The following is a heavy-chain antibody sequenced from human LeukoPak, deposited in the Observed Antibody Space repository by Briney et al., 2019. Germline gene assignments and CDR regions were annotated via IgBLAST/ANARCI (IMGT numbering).Heavy chain of an antibody. CDR1: GGSISSYY. Sequence: SETLSLTCTVSGGSISSYYWSWIRQPAGKGLEWIGRIYTSGSTNYNPSLKSRVTISVDTSKNQFSLKLSSVTAADTAVYYCARIFMVRGVILPFDYWGQGTLVTVSS. D-gene: IGHD3-10*01. V-gene: IGHV4-4*07. CDR3: ARIFMVRGVILPFDY. J-gene: IGHJ4*02. CDR2: IYTSGST.